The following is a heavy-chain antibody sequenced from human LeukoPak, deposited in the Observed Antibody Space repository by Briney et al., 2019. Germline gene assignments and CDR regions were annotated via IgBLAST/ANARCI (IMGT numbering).Heavy chain of an antibody. Sequence: GGSLRLSCAASGFTFSSCSMNWVRQAPGKGLEWVSFISSSSSYIYYANSVKGRFTISRHNAKNSLYLQMNSLRAEDTAVYYCARDHDWDYMDVWGKGTTVTVSS. J-gene: IGHJ6*03. D-gene: IGHD3-9*01. CDR3: ARDHDWDYMDV. CDR2: ISSSSSYI. V-gene: IGHV3-21*01. CDR1: GFTFSSCS.